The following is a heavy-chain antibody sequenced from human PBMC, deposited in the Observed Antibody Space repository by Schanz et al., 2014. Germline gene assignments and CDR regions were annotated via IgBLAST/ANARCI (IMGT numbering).Heavy chain of an antibody. CDR2: IRYDGSNN. V-gene: IGHV3-30*02. J-gene: IGHJ4*02. Sequence: QVQLVESGGGVVQPGRSLRLSCAASGFTFSSYGMHWVRQAPGKGLEWVAFIRYDGSNNYYADSVRGRFTISRDNSKNTLYLQMNSLRTEDTAVYFCAKSYDTSGYSGFDYWGQGTLVTVSS. CDR3: AKSYDTSGYSGFDY. D-gene: IGHD3-22*01. CDR1: GFTFSSYG.